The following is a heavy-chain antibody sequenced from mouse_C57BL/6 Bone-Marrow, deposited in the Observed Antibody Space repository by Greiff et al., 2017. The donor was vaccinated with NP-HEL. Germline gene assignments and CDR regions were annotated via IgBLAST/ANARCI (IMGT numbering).Heavy chain of an antibody. CDR1: GFTFTDYY. D-gene: IGHD2-1*01. J-gene: IGHJ4*01. CDR3: ARDSNYGDYYAMDY. V-gene: IGHV7-3*01. Sequence: EVKLEESGGGLVQPGGSLSLSCAASGFTFTDYYMSWVRQPPGKALEWLGFIRNKANGYTTEYSASVKGRFTISIDNSQSILYLQMNALRAEDSATYYCARDSNYGDYYAMDYWGQGTSVTVSS. CDR2: IRNKANGYTT.